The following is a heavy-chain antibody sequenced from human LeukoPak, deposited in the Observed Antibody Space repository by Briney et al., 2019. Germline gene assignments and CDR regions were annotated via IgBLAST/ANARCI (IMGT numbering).Heavy chain of an antibody. CDR2: ISSNGGST. D-gene: IGHD3-16*02. CDR3: ARASGYVWGSYRSPDY. CDR1: GFTFSSYA. J-gene: IGHJ4*02. Sequence: GGSLRLSCAASGFTFSSYAMHWVRQAPGKGLEYVSAISSNGGSTYYANSVKGRFTISRDNSKNTLYLQMGSLRAEDMAVYYCARASGYVWGSYRSPDYWGQGTLVTVSS. V-gene: IGHV3-64*01.